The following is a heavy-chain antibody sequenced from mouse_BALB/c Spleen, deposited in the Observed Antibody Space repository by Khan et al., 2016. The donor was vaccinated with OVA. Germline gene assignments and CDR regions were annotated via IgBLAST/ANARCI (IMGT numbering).Heavy chain of an antibody. J-gene: IGHJ3*01. CDR2: INTYTGEP. D-gene: IGHD2-1*01. CDR3: ARSNGNYWFAY. CDR1: GYTLTNYG. V-gene: IGHV9-3-1*01. Sequence: QIQLVQSGPELKKPGETVKISCKASGYTLTNYGMNWVKQAPGKGLKGMGWINTYTGEPTYAEDFRGRIAFSLETSASTAYLQINNLKNEDTATYFCARSNGNYWFAYWGQGTLVTVSA.